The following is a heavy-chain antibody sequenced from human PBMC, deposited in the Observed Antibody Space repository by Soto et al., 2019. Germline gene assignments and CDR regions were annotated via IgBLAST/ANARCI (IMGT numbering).Heavy chain of an antibody. D-gene: IGHD3-16*01. J-gene: IGHJ4*02. Sequence: EVQLCESGGGLVQPGGSLRLSFAASGFTLSSYAMSWVRQAPGKGLEWVSGISVSGGSTYYADSVKGRFTISRDNTNNNLYLQLNSVRAEDTAVYHYAEGGGRSRGGGSWGPGTLVTVS. CDR1: GFTLSSYA. CDR3: AEGGGRSRGGGS. CDR2: ISVSGGST. V-gene: IGHV3-23*01.